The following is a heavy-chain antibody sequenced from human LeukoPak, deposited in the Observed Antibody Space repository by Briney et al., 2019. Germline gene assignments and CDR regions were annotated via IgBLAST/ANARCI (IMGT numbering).Heavy chain of an antibody. J-gene: IGHJ5*02. V-gene: IGHV4-39*07. CDR3: ARASLVRHNWFDP. D-gene: IGHD3-10*01. CDR1: GGSISSSGYY. Sequence: PSETLSLTCTVSGGSISSSGYYWGWIRQPPGKGLEWIGSIYYSGSTYYNPSLKSRVTISVHTSKNQFSLKLSSVTAADTAVYYCARASLVRHNWFDPWGQGTLVTVSS. CDR2: IYYSGST.